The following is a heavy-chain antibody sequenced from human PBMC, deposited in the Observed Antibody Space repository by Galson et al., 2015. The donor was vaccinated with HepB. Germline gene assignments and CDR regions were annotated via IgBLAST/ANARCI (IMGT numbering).Heavy chain of an antibody. D-gene: IGHD3-16*01. J-gene: IGHJ5*02. CDR2: INGRGSTR. V-gene: IGHV3-23*01. CDR1: GFIFRHHA. Sequence: SLRLSCAGSGFIFRHHAMAWIRQAPGKGLEWVSGINGRGSTRSYSDAVKGRFSISRDNSKDTVFLQMDNVRTEDTAVYYCVKEGSWFGGDWFDPWGQGALVTVS. CDR3: VKEGSWFGGDWFDP.